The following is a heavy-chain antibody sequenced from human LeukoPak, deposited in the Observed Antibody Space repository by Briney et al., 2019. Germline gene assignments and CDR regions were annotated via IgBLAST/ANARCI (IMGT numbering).Heavy chain of an antibody. CDR1: GGSISSGSYY. V-gene: IGHV4-61*02. J-gene: IGHJ4*02. CDR3: ARGGRDGYSTNDY. D-gene: IGHD5-24*01. Sequence: SETLSLTCTVSGGSISSGSYYWSWIRQPAGKGLEWIGRIYTSGSTNYNPSLKSRVTISVDTSKNQFPLKLSSVIAADTAVYYCARGGRDGYSTNDYWGQGTLVTVSS. CDR2: IYTSGST.